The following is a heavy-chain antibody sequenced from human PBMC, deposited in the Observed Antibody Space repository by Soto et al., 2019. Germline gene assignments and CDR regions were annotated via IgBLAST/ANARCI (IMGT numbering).Heavy chain of an antibody. CDR2: ISIDGSRK. CDR1: GFSFSSSD. J-gene: IGHJ3*02. V-gene: IGHV3-30*03. Sequence: QVYLEESGGGVVQPGRSLRLSCVASGFSFSSSDMHWVRQAPGKGLEWVAHISIDGSRKYYADSVKGRFTVSRENSKNTRYLQINSLRPEEAALYYCTRGPTHGAFDIWGQGTMVTVSS. CDR3: TRGPTHGAFDI.